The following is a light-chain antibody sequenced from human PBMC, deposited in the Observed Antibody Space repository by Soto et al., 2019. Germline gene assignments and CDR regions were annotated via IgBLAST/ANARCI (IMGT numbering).Light chain of an antibody. Sequence: QSALTQPASVSGSPGQSITISCTGTSGDIGSYNLVSWYQQHPGKAPKLIIYEVTDRPSGVSNRCSGAKSGNTASLTSPGLQAEDEAEYYCSSYSNISTRACVFGTGTKVTVL. V-gene: IGLV2-14*01. CDR2: EVT. CDR1: SGDIGSYNL. J-gene: IGLJ1*01. CDR3: SSYSNISTRACV.